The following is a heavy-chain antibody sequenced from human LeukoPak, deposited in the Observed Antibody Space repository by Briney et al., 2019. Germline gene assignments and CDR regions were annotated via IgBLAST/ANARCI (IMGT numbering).Heavy chain of an antibody. Sequence: SETLSLTCAVYGGSFSGYYWSWIRQPPGKGLEWIGEINHSGSTNYNPSLKSRVTISVDTSKNQFSLKLSSVTAADTAVYYCARGRGYSYGGGYYFDYWGQGTLVTVSS. CDR2: INHSGST. CDR3: ARGRGYSYGGGYYFDY. J-gene: IGHJ4*02. CDR1: GGSFSGYY. D-gene: IGHD5-18*01. V-gene: IGHV4-34*01.